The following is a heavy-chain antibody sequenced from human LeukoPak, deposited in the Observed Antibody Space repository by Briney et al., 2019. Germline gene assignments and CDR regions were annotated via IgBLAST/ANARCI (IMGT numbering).Heavy chain of an antibody. J-gene: IGHJ4*02. CDR2: ISYDGSNK. Sequence: GKSLRLSCATSGFTFSSYGMHWVRQAPGKGLEWVAVISYDGSNKYYADSVKGRFTISRDNSKNTLYLQMNSLRAEDTAVYYCAKGPPHRGKTLDYWGQGTLVTVSS. D-gene: IGHD3-16*01. CDR1: GFTFSSYG. CDR3: AKGPPHRGKTLDY. V-gene: IGHV3-30*18.